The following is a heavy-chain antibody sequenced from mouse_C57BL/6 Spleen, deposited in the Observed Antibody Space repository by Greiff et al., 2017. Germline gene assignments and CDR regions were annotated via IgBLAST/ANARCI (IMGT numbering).Heavy chain of an antibody. Sequence: VQLQQSGAELVRPGTSVKVSCKASGYAFTNYLIEWVKQRPGQGLEWIGVINPGSGGTNYNEKFKGKATLTADKSSSTAYMQLSSLTSEDSAVYFCARGATVVAQYYYAMDYWGQGTSVTVSS. CDR2: INPGSGGT. CDR1: GYAFTNYL. J-gene: IGHJ4*01. CDR3: ARGATVVAQYYYAMDY. V-gene: IGHV1-54*01. D-gene: IGHD1-1*01.